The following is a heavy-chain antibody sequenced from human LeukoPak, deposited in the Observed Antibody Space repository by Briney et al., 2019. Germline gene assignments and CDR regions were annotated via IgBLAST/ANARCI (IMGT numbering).Heavy chain of an antibody. V-gene: IGHV3-23*01. J-gene: IGHJ4*02. CDR3: ATRGTYYYDNSGYWGFDY. CDR1: GITFISYA. D-gene: IGHD3-22*01. CDR2: ISGNGGST. Sequence: GGSLRLSCAASGITFISYAMSWVRQAPGKGLEWVSAISGNGGSTYYADSVKGRFSISRDNSKNTLYLQMNSLRAEDTAVYYCATRGTYYYDNSGYWGFDYWGQGTLVTVSS.